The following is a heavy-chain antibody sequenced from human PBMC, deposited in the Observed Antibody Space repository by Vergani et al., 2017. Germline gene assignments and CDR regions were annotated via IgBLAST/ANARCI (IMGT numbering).Heavy chain of an antibody. CDR2: ISGSGGST. CDR1: GFTFDDYA. D-gene: IGHD4-23*01. CDR3: AKEVGYYGGTAFDY. V-gene: IGHV3-23*04. J-gene: IGHJ4*02. Sequence: EVQLVESGGGVVQPGGSLRLSCAASGFTFDDYAMHWVRQAPGKGLEWVSAISGSGGSTYYADSVKGRFTISRDNSKNTLYLQMNSLRAEDTAVYYCAKEVGYYGGTAFDYWGQGTLVTVSS.